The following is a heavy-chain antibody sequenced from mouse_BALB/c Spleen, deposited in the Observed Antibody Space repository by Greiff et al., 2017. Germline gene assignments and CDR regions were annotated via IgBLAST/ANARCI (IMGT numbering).Heavy chain of an antibody. Sequence: VQLQQSGTVLARPGASVKMSCKASGYTFTSYWMHWVKQRPGQGLEWIGAIYPGNSDTSYNQKFKGKAKLTAVTSTRTAYMELSSLTNEDSAVYYCTDGWLFAYWGQGTLVTVSA. D-gene: IGHD2-3*01. CDR2: IYPGNSDT. CDR1: GYTFTSYW. J-gene: IGHJ3*01. V-gene: IGHV1-5*01. CDR3: TDGWLFAY.